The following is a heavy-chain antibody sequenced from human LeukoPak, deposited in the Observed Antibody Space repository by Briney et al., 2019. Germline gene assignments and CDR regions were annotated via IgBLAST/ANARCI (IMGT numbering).Heavy chain of an antibody. CDR1: GFTFSSYA. V-gene: IGHV3-30-3*01. CDR2: ISYDGSNK. CDR3: ARERTGTTPGPDAFDI. Sequence: GGSLRLSCAASGFTFSSYAMHWVRQAPGKGLEWVAVISYDGSNKYYADSVKGRFTISRDNSKNTLYLQMNSLRAEDTAVYYCARERTGTTPGPDAFDIWGQGTMVTVSS. J-gene: IGHJ3*02. D-gene: IGHD1-1*01.